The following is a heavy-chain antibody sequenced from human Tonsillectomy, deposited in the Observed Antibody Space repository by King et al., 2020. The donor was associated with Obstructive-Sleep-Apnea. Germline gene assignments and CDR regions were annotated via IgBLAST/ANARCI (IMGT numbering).Heavy chain of an antibody. CDR1: GFTFSSYA. CDR2: ISGSGGST. J-gene: IGHJ4*02. Sequence: VQLVESGGGLVQPGGSLRLSCAASGFTFSSYAMSWVRQAPGKGLEWVSGISGSGGSTYYADSVKGRFTISRDNSKNTLYLQMNSLRAEDTAVYYCAKDWSETNNIAAAANDYWGQGTLVTVSS. D-gene: IGHD6-13*01. CDR3: AKDWSETNNIAAAANDY. V-gene: IGHV3-23*04.